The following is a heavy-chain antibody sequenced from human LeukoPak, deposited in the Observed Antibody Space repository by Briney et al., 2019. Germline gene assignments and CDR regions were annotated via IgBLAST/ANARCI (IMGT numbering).Heavy chain of an antibody. CDR3: ARTGRVAGSPLDY. CDR1: GFTFSSYE. CDR2: ISSSGSTI. V-gene: IGHV3-48*03. Sequence: PGGSLRLSCAASGFTFSSYEMIWVRQAPGKGLEWVSYISSSGSTIYYADSVKGRFTISRDNAKNSLYLQMNSLRAEDTAVYYCARTGRVAGSPLDYWGQGTLVTVSS. J-gene: IGHJ4*02. D-gene: IGHD6-19*01.